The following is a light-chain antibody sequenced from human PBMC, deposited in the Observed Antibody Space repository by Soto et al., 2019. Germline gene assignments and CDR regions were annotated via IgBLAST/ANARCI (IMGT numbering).Light chain of an antibody. J-gene: IGKJ4*01. CDR3: QQRISWPLA. Sequence: EIVLTQSPATLSLSPGERATLSCRASQSGRSYLAWYQERPGQAPRLLIYDTSNRATGIPARFIGSGSGTDFTLTISILEPEDFAVYYCQQRISWPLAFGGGTRVDIK. V-gene: IGKV3-11*01. CDR2: DTS. CDR1: QSGRSY.